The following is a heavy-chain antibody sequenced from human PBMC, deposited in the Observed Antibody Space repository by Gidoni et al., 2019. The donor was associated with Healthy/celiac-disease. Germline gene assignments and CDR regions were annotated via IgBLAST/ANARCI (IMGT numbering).Heavy chain of an antibody. D-gene: IGHD2-21*02. CDR2: IYYNGQT. CDR1: GASVNSSPPPYY. CDR3: AKDSFGVVTY. V-gene: IGHV4-61*01. J-gene: IGHJ4*02. Sequence: HVQLQGSGPGLVRHSEALSLNCSISGASVNSSPPPYYWPWLRQAPGKGLEWIGYIYYNGQTDYNPSLKSRVAISLDSSNNQFSLKLHAVTAADTAVYYCAKDSFGVVTYWAPGFLVTVAS.